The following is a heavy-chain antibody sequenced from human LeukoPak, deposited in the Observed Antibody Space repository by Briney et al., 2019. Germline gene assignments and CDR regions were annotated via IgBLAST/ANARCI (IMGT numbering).Heavy chain of an antibody. Sequence: VASVRVSCKASGYTFTDYYMHWVRQAPGRGLEWMGWINPKSGGTSYAQKLQGRVTMTRDTSITTAFMELSSLRSDDTAVYYCARRFCGGGSCYSAIDYWGQGTLVTVSS. D-gene: IGHD2-15*01. CDR1: GYTFTDYY. V-gene: IGHV1-2*02. CDR2: INPKSGGT. CDR3: ARRFCGGGSCYSAIDY. J-gene: IGHJ4*02.